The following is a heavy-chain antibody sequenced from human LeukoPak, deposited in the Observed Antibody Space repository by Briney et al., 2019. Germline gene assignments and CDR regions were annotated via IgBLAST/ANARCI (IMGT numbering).Heavy chain of an antibody. Sequence: SETLSLTCTVSGDSIRSYYWSWRRQPPGKGLEWIAYIYHSGSANYNPALKGRVTISIDTSKNQFSLKLSSVTAADTAVYYCARDQYYYDSSGYLTFDYWGQGTLVTVSS. V-gene: IGHV4-59*12. J-gene: IGHJ4*02. CDR3: ARDQYYYDSSGYLTFDY. CDR2: IYHSGSA. CDR1: GDSIRSYY. D-gene: IGHD3-22*01.